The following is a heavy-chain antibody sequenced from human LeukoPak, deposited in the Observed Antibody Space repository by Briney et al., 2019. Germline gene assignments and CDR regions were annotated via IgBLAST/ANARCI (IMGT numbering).Heavy chain of an antibody. D-gene: IGHD3-22*01. CDR3: ARGAFHLAYGSSGPYFDY. CDR1: GGTFSSYA. J-gene: IGHJ4*02. V-gene: IGHV1-69*13. Sequence: ASVKVSCKASGGTFSSYAISWVRQAPGQGLEWMGGIIPIFGTANYAQKFQGRVTITADESTSTAYMELSSLRSEDTAVYYCARGAFHLAYGSSGPYFDYWGQGTLVTVSS. CDR2: IIPIFGTA.